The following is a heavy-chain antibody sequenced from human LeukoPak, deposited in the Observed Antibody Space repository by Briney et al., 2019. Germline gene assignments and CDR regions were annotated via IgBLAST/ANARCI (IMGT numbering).Heavy chain of an antibody. CDR2: IYHSGST. D-gene: IGHD1-26*01. CDR1: GGSISSGGYY. Sequence: PSETLSLTCTVSGGSISSGGYYWSWIRQPPGKGLEWIGYIYHSGSTYYNPSLKSRVTISVDTSKNQFSLKLSSVTAADTAVYYCAREGGSIVGATGGHFDLWGRGTLVTVSS. J-gene: IGHJ2*01. V-gene: IGHV4-30-2*01. CDR3: AREGGSIVGATGGHFDL.